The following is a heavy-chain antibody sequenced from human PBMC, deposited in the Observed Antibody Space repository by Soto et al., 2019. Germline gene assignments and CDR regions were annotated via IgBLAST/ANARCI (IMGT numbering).Heavy chain of an antibody. CDR3: ARRGYVWAQRGLNAFDI. D-gene: IGHD2-15*01. CDR1: GYSFTSYW. V-gene: IGHV5-51*01. Sequence: GESLKISCKGSGYSFTSYWVGWVRQMPGKGLEWMGIIYPGDSDTRYSPSFQGQVTISADKSISTAYLQWSSLKAPDTAMYYCARRGYVWAQRGLNAFDIWGQATMVTVSS. J-gene: IGHJ3*02. CDR2: IYPGDSDT.